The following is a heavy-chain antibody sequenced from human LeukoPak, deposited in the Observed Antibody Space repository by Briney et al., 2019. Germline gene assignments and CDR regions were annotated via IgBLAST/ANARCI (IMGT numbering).Heavy chain of an antibody. CDR3: ARGLAYCGGDCYYPIFDY. J-gene: IGHJ4*02. V-gene: IGHV4-30-4*01. Sequence: PSETLSLTCTVSGGSISSGDYYWSWIRQPPGKGLEWIGEINHSGSTNYNPSLKSRVTISVDTSKNQFSLKLSSVTAADTAVYYCARGLAYCGGDCYYPIFDYWGQGTLVTVSS. CDR2: INHSGST. CDR1: GGSISSGDYY. D-gene: IGHD2-21*02.